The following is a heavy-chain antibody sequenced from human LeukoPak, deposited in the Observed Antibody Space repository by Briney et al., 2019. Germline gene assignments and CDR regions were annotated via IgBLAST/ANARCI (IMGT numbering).Heavy chain of an antibody. CDR3: ARVPYYYDSSGYFDAFDI. V-gene: IGHV4-30-4*01. CDR2: IYYSGST. J-gene: IGHJ3*02. Sequence: PSETLSLTCTVSGGSISSGDYYWSWIRQPPGKGLEWFGYIYYSGSTYYNPSLKSRVTISVDTSKNQFSLKLSSVTAADTAVYYCARVPYYYDSSGYFDAFDIWGQGTMVTVSS. D-gene: IGHD3-22*01. CDR1: GGSISSGDYY.